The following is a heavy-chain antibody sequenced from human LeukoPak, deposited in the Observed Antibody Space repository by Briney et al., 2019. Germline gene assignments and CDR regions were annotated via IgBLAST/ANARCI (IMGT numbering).Heavy chain of an antibody. J-gene: IGHJ4*02. CDR3: TINYYNGSLYEDY. CDR2: IRDKVSGGTT. D-gene: IGHD3-22*01. Sequence: PGGSLRLSCRGSGLSFGGDAVSWVRQDPGKGLEWVGFIRDKVSGGTTEYVASVRGRFTISRDDSRSIAYLQMTRLKTEDTAVYYCTINYYNGSLYEDYWGQGTLVTVSS. V-gene: IGHV3-49*04. CDR1: GLSFGGDA.